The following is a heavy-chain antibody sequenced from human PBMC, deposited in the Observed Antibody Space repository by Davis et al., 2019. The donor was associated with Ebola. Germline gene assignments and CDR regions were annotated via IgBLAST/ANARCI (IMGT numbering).Heavy chain of an antibody. J-gene: IGHJ3*02. CDR3: ARGGVWWDAFDI. V-gene: IGHV1-8*01. CDR2: MNPNSGNT. CDR1: GYTFTSYD. Sequence: ASVKVSCKASGYTFTSYDINWVRQATGQGLEWMGWMNPNSGNTGYAQKFQGRITMTRNTSISTAYMELSSLRSEDTAVYYCARGGVWWDAFDIWGQGTMVTVSS. D-gene: IGHD2-15*01.